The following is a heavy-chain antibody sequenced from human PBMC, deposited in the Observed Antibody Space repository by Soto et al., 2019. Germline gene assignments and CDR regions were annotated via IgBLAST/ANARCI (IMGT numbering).Heavy chain of an antibody. CDR3: ARRYSGGRAFDI. CDR1: EFTFSDYY. D-gene: IGHD5-12*01. CDR2: ISSSGNTI. J-gene: IGHJ3*02. Sequence: QVQLVESGGGLVRPGESLRLSCAASEFTFSDYYMSWIRQAPGKGLEWVSYISSSGNTIYYADSVKGRFNISRDNAKNSLYLQMNSLRAEDTAVYYCARRYSGGRAFDICGQGTMVTVSS. V-gene: IGHV3-11*01.